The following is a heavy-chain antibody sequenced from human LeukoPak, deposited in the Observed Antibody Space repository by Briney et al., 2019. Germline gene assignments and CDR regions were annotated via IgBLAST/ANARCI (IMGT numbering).Heavy chain of an antibody. CDR3: AALGLYYYDSSGPPLRNGMDV. CDR1: GGSFSGYY. Sequence: PSETLSLTCAVYGGSFSGYYWSWIRQPPGKGLEWIGEINHSGSTNYNPSLKSRVTISVDTSKNQFSLKLSSVTAADTAVYYCAALGLYYYDSSGPPLRNGMDVWGQGTTVTVSS. J-gene: IGHJ6*02. D-gene: IGHD3-22*01. V-gene: IGHV4-34*01. CDR2: INHSGST.